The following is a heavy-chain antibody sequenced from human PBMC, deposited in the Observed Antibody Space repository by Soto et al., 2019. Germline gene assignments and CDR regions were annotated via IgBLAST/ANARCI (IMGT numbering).Heavy chain of an antibody. CDR2: IYHSGST. Sequence: SETLSLTCIVSGGSVSSSNWWSWVRQPPGKGLEWIGEIYHSGSTTYNPSLKSRATISVDKSENQFSLRLKSVTAADTAVYYCASVGSDYDNSGYYLPWXPGTLVTVSS. D-gene: IGHD3-22*01. J-gene: IGHJ5*02. CDR3: ASVGSDYDNSGYYLP. CDR1: GGSVSSSNW. V-gene: IGHV4-4*02.